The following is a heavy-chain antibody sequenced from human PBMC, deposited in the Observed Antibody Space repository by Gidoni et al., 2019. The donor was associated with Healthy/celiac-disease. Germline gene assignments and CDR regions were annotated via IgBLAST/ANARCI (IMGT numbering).Heavy chain of an antibody. CDR2: IYSGGST. J-gene: IGHJ3*02. CDR1: GFTVSSNY. CDR3: ARVPDAFDI. V-gene: IGHV3-66*01. Sequence: EVQRVESGGGLVQPGGSLRLACAASGFTVSSNYMSWVRQAPGKGLGWVSVIYSGGSTYYAASVKGRFPISRDNSKNTLYLQMNSLRAEDTAVYYCARVPDAFDIWGQGTLVTVSS.